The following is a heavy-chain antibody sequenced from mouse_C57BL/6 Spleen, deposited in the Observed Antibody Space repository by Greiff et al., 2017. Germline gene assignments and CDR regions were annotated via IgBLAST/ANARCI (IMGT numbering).Heavy chain of an antibody. CDR2: IYIGNGYT. J-gene: IGHJ2*01. Sequence: VQLKESGAELVRPGSSVKMSCKTSGYTFTSYGINWVKQRPGQGLEWIGYIYIGNGYTEYNEKFKGKATLTSDTSSSTAYMQLSSLTSEDSAIYFCARGSSGYSYYFDYWGQGTTLTVSS. CDR3: ARGSSGYSYYFDY. V-gene: IGHV1-58*01. D-gene: IGHD3-2*02. CDR1: GYTFTSYG.